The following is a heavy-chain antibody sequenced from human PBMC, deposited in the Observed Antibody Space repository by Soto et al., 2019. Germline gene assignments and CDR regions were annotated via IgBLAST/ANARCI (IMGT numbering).Heavy chain of an antibody. V-gene: IGHV3-30*18. CDR1: GFTFSSYG. J-gene: IGHJ6*02. D-gene: IGHD6-6*01. CDR3: AKDRVRIAARPGPVDGMDV. CDR2: IAYDGSNK. Sequence: LRLSCAASGFTFSSYGMHWVRQAPGKGLEWVAVIAYDGSNKYYADSVKGRFTISRDNSKNTLYLQMNSLRAEDTAVYYCAKDRVRIAARPGPVDGMDVWGQGTTVTVSS.